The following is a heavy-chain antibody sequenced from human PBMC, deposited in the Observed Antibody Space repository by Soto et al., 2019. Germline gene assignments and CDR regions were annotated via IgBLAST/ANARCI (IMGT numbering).Heavy chain of an antibody. D-gene: IGHD3-16*01. Sequence: QVQLVQSGAEVKKPGSSVKVSCKASGGTFSSYAINWVRQAPGQGLEWMGGIIPIFGTADYAQKFQGRDTITADQSTSTAYRELSSLRSEDTAVYYCAQCLLGVNYYYGMDVWGQGTTVTVSS. CDR1: GGTFSSYA. V-gene: IGHV1-69*12. CDR2: IIPIFGTA. J-gene: IGHJ6*02. CDR3: AQCLLGVNYYYGMDV.